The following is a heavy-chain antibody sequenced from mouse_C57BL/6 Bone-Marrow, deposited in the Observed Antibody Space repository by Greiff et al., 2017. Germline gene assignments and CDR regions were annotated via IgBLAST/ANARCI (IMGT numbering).Heavy chain of an antibody. CDR3: ARPFHYYGYFDY. D-gene: IGHD1-2*01. CDR1: GYAFSSYW. J-gene: IGHJ2*01. Sequence: VQLQQSGAELVKPGASVKISCKASGYAFSSYWMNWVKQRPGKGLEWIGQIYPGDGDTNYNGRFKGKATLTADKSSSTAYMQLSSLTSEDSAVYFVARPFHYYGYFDYWGQGTTLTVSS. CDR2: IYPGDGDT. V-gene: IGHV1-80*01.